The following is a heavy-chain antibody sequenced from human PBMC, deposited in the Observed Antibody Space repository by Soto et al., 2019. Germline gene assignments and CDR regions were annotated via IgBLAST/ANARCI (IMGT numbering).Heavy chain of an antibody. D-gene: IGHD3-3*01. CDR1: GGSISNPIYY. J-gene: IGHJ5*01. CDR2: IFYSGST. V-gene: IGHV4-39*01. CDR3: AGRTSLASVEIFSGGLSGYNWVDP. Sequence: SETLSVTCTVSGGSISNPIYYWAWIRQPPGKGLEWIGSIFYSGSTYYNPSLKSRVPMSVDTSQNQFSLRLSSVTAADTAVYYCAGRTSLASVEIFSGGLSGYNWVDPWGRGTLVTVSS.